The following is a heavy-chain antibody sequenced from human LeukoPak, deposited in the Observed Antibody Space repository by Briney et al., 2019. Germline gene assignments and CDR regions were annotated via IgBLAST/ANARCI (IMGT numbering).Heavy chain of an antibody. CDR2: IKPDGSET. D-gene: IGHD3-10*01. V-gene: IGHV3-7*01. Sequence: GGSLRLSCVASGFPFKGYWMTWVRQSPGKGLDWVANIKPDGSETHYLHSVKGRFTISRDNARDSLFLEMNNLRVDDTAVYYCARDGGELWPLDEWGQGILVTVSS. CDR3: ARDGGELWPLDE. J-gene: IGHJ4*02. CDR1: GFPFKGYW.